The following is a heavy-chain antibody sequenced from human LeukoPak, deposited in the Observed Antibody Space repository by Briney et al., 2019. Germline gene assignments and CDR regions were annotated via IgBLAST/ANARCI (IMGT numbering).Heavy chain of an antibody. CDR3: AKDLGRYRNNYFDY. D-gene: IGHD1-26*01. J-gene: IGHJ4*02. Sequence: GGSLRLSCAASGFTFSSYAMSWVRQSPGKGLEWVSGISGGSGTTYYAFYADSVKGPVTVSRDNSKNTLYLQMNSLRAEDTAVYYCAKDLGRYRNNYFDYWGQGTLVTVSS. CDR2: ISGGSGTT. V-gene: IGHV3-23*01. CDR1: GFTFSSYA.